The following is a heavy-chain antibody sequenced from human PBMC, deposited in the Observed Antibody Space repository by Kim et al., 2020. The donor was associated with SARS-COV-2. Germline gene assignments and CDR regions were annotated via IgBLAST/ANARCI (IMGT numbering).Heavy chain of an antibody. V-gene: IGHV1-58*01. Sequence: SVKVSCKASGFTFTSSAVQWVRQARGQRLEWIGWIVVGSGNTNYVQKFQERVTITRDMSTSTAYMELSSLRSEDTAVYYCAADPLHSGYVPYYYGMDVWGQGTTVTVSS. CDR2: IVVGSGNT. D-gene: IGHD5-12*01. J-gene: IGHJ6*02. CDR3: AADPLHSGYVPYYYGMDV. CDR1: GFTFTSSA.